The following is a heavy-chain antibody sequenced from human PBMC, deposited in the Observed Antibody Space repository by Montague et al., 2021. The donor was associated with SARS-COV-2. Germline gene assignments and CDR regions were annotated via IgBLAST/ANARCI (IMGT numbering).Heavy chain of an antibody. V-gene: IGHV4-34*01. CDR3: ARLRDGVVPSPILGVGPYYSYYYMDV. CDR2: INHGGST. D-gene: IGHD3-10*01. Sequence: SETLSLTCAVSGGSFSPYYWNWIRQPPGKGLEWIGEINHGGSTKYSPSLKSRLTISADTSKNQFSLKLTSVAAADTAVYYCARLRDGVVPSPILGVGPYYSYYYMDVWGRGTTVTVSS. CDR1: GGSFSPYY. J-gene: IGHJ6*03.